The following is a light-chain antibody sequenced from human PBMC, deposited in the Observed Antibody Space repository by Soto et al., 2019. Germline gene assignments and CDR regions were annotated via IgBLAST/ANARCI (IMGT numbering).Light chain of an antibody. V-gene: IGKV1-12*01. CDR1: QGIITS. CDR2: LSS. Sequence: DIQMTQSPSSVSASVGDRVTITCRASQGIITSLGWYQQKPGKAPKLLIYLSSTLATGVSSRFSGSGSGTDFTLTITSLQPEDVATYFCQQANSFPRTFGGGTKVEIK. J-gene: IGKJ4*01. CDR3: QQANSFPRT.